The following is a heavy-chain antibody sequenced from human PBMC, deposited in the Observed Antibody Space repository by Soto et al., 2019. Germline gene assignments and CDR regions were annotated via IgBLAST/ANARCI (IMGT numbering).Heavy chain of an antibody. CDR3: ARDFPVYDYYDSSGYYYGMDV. D-gene: IGHD3-22*01. Sequence: GGSLRLSCAASGFTFSSYSMNWVRQAPGKGLEWVSSISSSSSYIYYADSVKGRFTISRDNAKNSLYLQMNSLRAEDTAVYYCARDFPVYDYYDSSGYYYGMDVWGQGTTVTVSS. V-gene: IGHV3-21*01. CDR2: ISSSSSYI. CDR1: GFTFSSYS. J-gene: IGHJ6*02.